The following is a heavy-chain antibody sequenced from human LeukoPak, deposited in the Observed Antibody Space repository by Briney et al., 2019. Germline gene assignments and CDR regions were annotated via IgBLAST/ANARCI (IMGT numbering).Heavy chain of an antibody. CDR3: FISKPERAYEIDY. V-gene: IGHV3-23*01. CDR1: GFTFSSYA. D-gene: IGHD1-14*01. Sequence: PGGSLRLSCAASGFTFSSYAMSWVRQAPGNGLEWVSAISGSGGSTYYADSVKGRFTISRDNSENTLYLQMNSLRAEDTAVYYCFISKPERAYEIDYWGQGTLVTVSS. CDR2: ISGSGGST. J-gene: IGHJ4*02.